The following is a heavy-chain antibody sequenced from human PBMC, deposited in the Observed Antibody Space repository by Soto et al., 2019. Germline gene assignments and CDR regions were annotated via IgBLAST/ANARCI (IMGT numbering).Heavy chain of an antibody. V-gene: IGHV3-33*01. J-gene: IGHJ4*02. D-gene: IGHD5-12*01. CDR2: IWYDGSNK. Sequence: GGSLRLSCAASGFTFSSYGMHWVRQAPGKGLEWVAVIWYDGSNKYYADSVKGRFTISRDNSKNTLYLQMNSLRAEDTAVYYCARDLGDGYNPESLDYWGQGTLVTVSS. CDR1: GFTFSSYG. CDR3: ARDLGDGYNPESLDY.